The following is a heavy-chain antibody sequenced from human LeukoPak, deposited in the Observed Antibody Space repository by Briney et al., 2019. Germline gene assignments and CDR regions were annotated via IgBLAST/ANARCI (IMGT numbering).Heavy chain of an antibody. CDR3: ARQGYYYDSSAYYYVSEVGLRRGYYFDY. V-gene: IGHV3-7*01. CDR2: IKQDGGEK. CDR1: GFTFSDYG. Sequence: GGSLRLSCAASGFTFSDYGMSWVRQAPGKGLEWVANIKQDGGEKYYVDSVKGRFTISRDNAQNSVYLQMNSLRAEDTAVYYCARQGYYYDSSAYYYVSEVGLRRGYYFDYWGQKTLVTVSS. D-gene: IGHD3-22*01. J-gene: IGHJ4*02.